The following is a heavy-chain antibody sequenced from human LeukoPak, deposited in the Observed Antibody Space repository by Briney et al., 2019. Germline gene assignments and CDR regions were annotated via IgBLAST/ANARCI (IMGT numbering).Heavy chain of an antibody. CDR2: IYYSGST. CDR1: GGSISSND. V-gene: IGHV4-59*01. J-gene: IGHJ6*03. Sequence: SETLSLTCTVSGGSISSNDLSWIRQPPGKGLEWIGYIYYSGSTNYNPSLKSRVTISVDTSKNQFCLKLSSVTAADTAVYYCARDRSSGWSRDYMDVWGQGTTVTVSS. D-gene: IGHD6-19*01. CDR3: ARDRSSGWSRDYMDV.